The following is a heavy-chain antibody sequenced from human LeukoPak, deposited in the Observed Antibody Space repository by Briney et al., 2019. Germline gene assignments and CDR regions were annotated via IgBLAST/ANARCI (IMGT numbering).Heavy chain of an antibody. Sequence: NPGESLKISCKASGYGFTNYLIGWVRQMPGKGLERKGIIYPGDSDTRYTPSFQGQVTISADKSISTAYLQRSSLQASDTAIYYCATYAGSSSKYFRDWGQGTLVTVSS. V-gene: IGHV5-51*01. J-gene: IGHJ1*01. CDR1: GYGFTNYL. CDR2: IYPGDSDT. CDR3: ATYAGSSSKYFRD. D-gene: IGHD3-10*01.